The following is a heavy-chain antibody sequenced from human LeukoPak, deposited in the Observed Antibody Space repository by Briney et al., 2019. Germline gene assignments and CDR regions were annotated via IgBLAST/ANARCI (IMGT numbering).Heavy chain of an antibody. J-gene: IGHJ3*02. Sequence: GGSLRLSCAASGFTFSSYAMSWVRQAPGKGLEWVSAISGSSTTTYYADSVKGRFTISRDNAKNSLYLQMNSLRAEDTALYYCAKDIQYYYGSGSAFDIWGQGTMVTVSS. V-gene: IGHV3-23*01. CDR1: GFTFSSYA. CDR2: ISGSSTTT. CDR3: AKDIQYYYGSGSAFDI. D-gene: IGHD3-10*01.